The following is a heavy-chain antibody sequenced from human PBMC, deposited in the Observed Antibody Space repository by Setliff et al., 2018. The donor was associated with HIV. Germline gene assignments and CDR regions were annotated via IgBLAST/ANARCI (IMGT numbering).Heavy chain of an antibody. J-gene: IGHJ4*02. CDR3: ARVVGTRAVDY. D-gene: IGHD2-21*02. CDR1: GGSFSGYY. Sequence: SETLSLTCAVYGGSFSGYYWSWIRQPPGKGLEWIGEINHSGSTNYNPSLKSRVTISVDTSKNQFSLKLSSVTAADTAVYYCARVVGTRAVDYWGQGTLVTV. CDR2: INHSGST. V-gene: IGHV4-34*01.